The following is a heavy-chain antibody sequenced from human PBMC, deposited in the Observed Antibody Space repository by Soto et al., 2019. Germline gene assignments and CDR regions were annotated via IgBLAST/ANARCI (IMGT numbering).Heavy chain of an antibody. J-gene: IGHJ6*02. CDR2: IVVGSGNT. D-gene: IGHD2-2*01. Sequence: GASVKVSCKASGFTFTSSAVQWVRQARGQRLEWIGWIVVGSGNTNYAQKFQERVTITRDMSTSTAYMELSSLRSEDTAVYYCAASTETKFNHRPPYYGMDVWGQGTTVTVSS. CDR1: GFTFTSSA. CDR3: AASTETKFNHRPPYYGMDV. V-gene: IGHV1-58*01.